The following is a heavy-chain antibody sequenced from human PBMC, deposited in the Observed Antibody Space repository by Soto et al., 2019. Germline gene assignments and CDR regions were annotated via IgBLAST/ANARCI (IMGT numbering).Heavy chain of an antibody. V-gene: IGHV3-7*01. CDR3: ADPLDLDV. Sequence: HPGGSLRLSCAASGFTFSSSWMSWVRQAPGKGLEWVATIQPDGGEKYYVDSVKGRFTISRDNAKNSLYLQMNSLRVEDTAVFYCADPLDLDVWGKGATVTVSS. CDR2: IQPDGGEK. J-gene: IGHJ6*04. CDR1: GFTFSSSW.